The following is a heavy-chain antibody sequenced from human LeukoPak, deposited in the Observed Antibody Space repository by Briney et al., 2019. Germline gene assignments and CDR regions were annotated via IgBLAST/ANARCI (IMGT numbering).Heavy chain of an antibody. D-gene: IGHD3-10*02. Sequence: AGGSLRLSCEASGFTFSSYNMNWVRQAPGQGLEWVSSITSGSSYIYYADSVKGRFTISRDNAKNSLYLQMNSLRAEDTAVYYCAELGITMIGGVWGKGTTVTISS. CDR2: ITSGSSYI. CDR1: GFTFSSYN. V-gene: IGHV3-21*01. J-gene: IGHJ6*04. CDR3: AELGITMIGGV.